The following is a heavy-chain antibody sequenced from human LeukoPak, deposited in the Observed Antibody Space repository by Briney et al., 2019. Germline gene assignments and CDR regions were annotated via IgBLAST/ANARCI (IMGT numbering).Heavy chain of an antibody. D-gene: IGHD6-19*01. CDR2: INPNTGGT. J-gene: IGHJ4*02. CDR3: ASYTRYSSSPPFDY. Sequence: GASVKVSCKASGYTFTGYYMHWVRQAPGQGLEWMGWINPNTGGTNYAQKFQGRVTMTRDTTISTAYMELSRLTSDDTAVYFCASYTRYSSSPPFDYWGQGTLVTVSS. CDR1: GYTFTGYY. V-gene: IGHV1-2*02.